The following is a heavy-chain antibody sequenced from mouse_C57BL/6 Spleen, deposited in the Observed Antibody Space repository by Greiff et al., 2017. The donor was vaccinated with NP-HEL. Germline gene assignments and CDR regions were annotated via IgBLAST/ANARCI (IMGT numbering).Heavy chain of an antibody. CDR1: GFTFSDYG. CDR2: ISSGSSTI. J-gene: IGHJ3*01. V-gene: IGHV5-17*01. CDR3: ASITTGTFAY. D-gene: IGHD1-1*01. Sequence: EVQLVESGGGLVKPEGSLKLSCAASGFTFSDYGMHWVRQAPEKGLEWVAYISSGSSTIYYADTVKGRFTISRDNAKNTLFLQMTRLRSEDTAMYYCASITTGTFAYWGQGTLVTVSA.